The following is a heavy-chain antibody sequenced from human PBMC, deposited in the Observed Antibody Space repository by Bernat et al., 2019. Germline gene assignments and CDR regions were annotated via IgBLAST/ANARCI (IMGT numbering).Heavy chain of an antibody. D-gene: IGHD6-13*01. CDR1: GFTFSSYA. J-gene: IGHJ4*02. Sequence: EVQLLESGGGLVQPGGSLRLSCAASGFTFSSYAMAWVRQAPGKELDWVSAITDSGGDTYHGDSVKGRFTISRDNSKNTLYLQMNSLRAEDTALYYCVKGSDSSRPYYFDYWGQGTLVTVSS. V-gene: IGHV3-23*01. CDR3: VKGSDSSRPYYFDY. CDR2: ITDSGGDT.